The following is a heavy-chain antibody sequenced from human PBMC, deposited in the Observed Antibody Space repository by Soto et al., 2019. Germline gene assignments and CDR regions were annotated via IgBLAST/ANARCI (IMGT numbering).Heavy chain of an antibody. CDR3: ARRLPPRYSSSCAPGNWFDP. CDR1: GYSFTSYW. Sequence: PGESLKISCKGSGYSFTSYWIGWVLQMPWKGLEWMGIIYPGDSDTRYSPSFQGQVTISADKSISTAYLQWSSRKASDTAMYYCARRLPPRYSSSCAPGNWFDPWGQGTLVTVSS. CDR2: IYPGDSDT. D-gene: IGHD6-6*01. V-gene: IGHV5-51*01. J-gene: IGHJ5*02.